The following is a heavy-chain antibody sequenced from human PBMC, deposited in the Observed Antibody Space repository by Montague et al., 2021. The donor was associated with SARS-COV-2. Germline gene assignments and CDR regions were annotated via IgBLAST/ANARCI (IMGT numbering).Heavy chain of an antibody. Sequence: SETLSLTCAVYGGSFSGYYWIGEINHSGSTNYNPSLKSQVTISVDTSKNQFSLKLSSVTAADTAVYYCACGEITTRGLIYYYGMDVWGQGTTVTVSS. CDR3: ACGEITTRGLIYYYGMDV. J-gene: IGHJ6*02. D-gene: IGHD4-11*01. CDR1: GGSFSGYY. CDR2: INHSGST. V-gene: IGHV4-34*01.